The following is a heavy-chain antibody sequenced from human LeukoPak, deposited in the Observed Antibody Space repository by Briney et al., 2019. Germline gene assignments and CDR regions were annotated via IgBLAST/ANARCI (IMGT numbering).Heavy chain of an antibody. CDR3: ATVADFGDYYFDY. Sequence: TGGSLRLSCASSGLNVSRNYMSWVRQAPGKGPQWVSVIYAVYSGATIHYADSVKGRFTISRDNSKNTLFLQMDSLRAEDMAVYYCATVADFGDYYFDYWGQGTLVTVSS. V-gene: IGHV3-53*01. D-gene: IGHD4-17*01. J-gene: IGHJ4*02. CDR2: IYAVYSGATI. CDR1: GLNVSRNY.